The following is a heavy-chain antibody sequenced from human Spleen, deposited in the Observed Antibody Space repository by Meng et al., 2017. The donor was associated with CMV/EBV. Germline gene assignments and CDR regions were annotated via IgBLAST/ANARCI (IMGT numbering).Heavy chain of an antibody. CDR1: GFSFDDFA. V-gene: IGHV3-9*01. J-gene: IGHJ4*02. Sequence: GGSLRISCSASGFSFDDFAMTWVRQVPGKGLEWVSSITWSSSTVAYADSVKGRFTVSRDNAKKSLYLQMDSLRSEDTGMYYCAKLAVADADPLDYWGQGTLVTVSS. D-gene: IGHD6-13*01. CDR3: AKLAVADADPLDY. CDR2: ITWSSSTV.